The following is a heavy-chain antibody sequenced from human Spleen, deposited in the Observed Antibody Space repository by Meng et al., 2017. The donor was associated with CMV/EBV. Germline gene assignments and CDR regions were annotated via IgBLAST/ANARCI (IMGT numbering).Heavy chain of an antibody. Sequence: ASVKVSCKASGYTFTSFGISWVRQAPGQGLEWMGWINTYNGNRDYAQKLQGRVTMTTDTSTSTAYMELSSLRSEDTAVYYCARDSSSSGMPLDYWGQGTLVTVSS. J-gene: IGHJ4*02. CDR2: INTYNGNR. CDR1: GYTFTSFG. CDR3: ARDSSSSGMPLDY. D-gene: IGHD6-6*01. V-gene: IGHV1-18*01.